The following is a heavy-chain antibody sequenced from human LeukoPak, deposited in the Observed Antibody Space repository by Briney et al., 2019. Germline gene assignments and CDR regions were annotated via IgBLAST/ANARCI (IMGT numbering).Heavy chain of an antibody. V-gene: IGHV3-23*01. CDR3: VKDHSSGWYHFDY. D-gene: IGHD6-19*01. CDR2: ISGSGGST. J-gene: IGHJ4*02. CDR1: GFTFSSYA. Sequence: PGGSLRLSCAASGFTFSSYAMSWVRQAPGKGLEWVSAISGSGGSTYYADSVKGRFTISRDNSKNTLYLQMNSPRAEDTAFYYCVKDHSSGWYHFDYWGQGTLVTVSS.